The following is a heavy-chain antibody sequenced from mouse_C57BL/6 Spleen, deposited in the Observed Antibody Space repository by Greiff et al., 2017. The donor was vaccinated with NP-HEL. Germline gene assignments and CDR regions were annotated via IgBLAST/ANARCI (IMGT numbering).Heavy chain of an antibody. V-gene: IGHV10-1*01. CDR2: IRSKSNNYAT. Sequence: EVKLQESGGGLVQPKGSLKLSCAASGFSFNTYAMNWVRQAPGKGLEWVARIRSKSNNYATYYADSVKDRFTISRDDSESMLYLQMNNLKTEDTAMYYCVRHGAVADPFDYWGQGTTLTVSS. D-gene: IGHD1-1*01. CDR3: VRHGAVADPFDY. CDR1: GFSFNTYA. J-gene: IGHJ2*01.